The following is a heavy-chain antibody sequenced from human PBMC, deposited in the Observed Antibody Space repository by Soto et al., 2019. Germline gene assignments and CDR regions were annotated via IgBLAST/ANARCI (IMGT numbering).Heavy chain of an antibody. J-gene: IGHJ6*02. CDR2: IIPIFGTA. Sequence: ASVKVSCKASGGTFSSYAISWVRQAPGQGLEWMGGIIPIFGTANYAQKFQGRVTITADESTSTAYMELSSLRSEDTAVYYCARERENCSGGSCYYGMDVWGQGTTVTVSS. CDR3: ARERENCSGGSCYYGMDV. D-gene: IGHD2-15*01. CDR1: GGTFSSYA. V-gene: IGHV1-69*13.